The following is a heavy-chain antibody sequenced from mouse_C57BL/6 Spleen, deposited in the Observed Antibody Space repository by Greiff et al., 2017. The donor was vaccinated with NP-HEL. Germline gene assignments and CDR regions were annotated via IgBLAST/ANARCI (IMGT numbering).Heavy chain of an antibody. J-gene: IGHJ4*01. Sequence: QVQLQQPGAELVRPGSSVKLSCKASGYTFTSYWMHWVKQRPIQGLEWIGNIDPSDSETHYNQKFKDKATLTVDKSSSTAYMQLSSLTSEDSAVYYCARSHRDIYSNFYAMDYWGQGTSVTVSS. CDR2: IDPSDSET. D-gene: IGHD2-5*01. CDR1: GYTFTSYW. CDR3: ARSHRDIYSNFYAMDY. V-gene: IGHV1-52*01.